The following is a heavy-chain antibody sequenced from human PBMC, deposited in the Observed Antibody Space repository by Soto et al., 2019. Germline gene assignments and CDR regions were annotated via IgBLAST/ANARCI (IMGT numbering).Heavy chain of an antibody. CDR3: ARVGFCSSAYCQKADDS. V-gene: IGHV3-48*01. J-gene: IGHJ4*02. Sequence: GGSLRLSCAASGFIFSGYNMIWVRQAPGKGLEWLSFISTSGDSMYYADSVKGRFTISRDNAKSSLYLQMDSLRAEDTAVYYCARVGFCSSAYCQKADDSWGQGTLVTVSS. CDR2: ISTSGDSM. D-gene: IGHD5-12*01. CDR1: GFIFSGYN.